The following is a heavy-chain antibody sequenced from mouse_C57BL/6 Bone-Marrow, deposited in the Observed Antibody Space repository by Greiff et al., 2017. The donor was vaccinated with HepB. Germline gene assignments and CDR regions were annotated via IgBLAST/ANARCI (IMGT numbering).Heavy chain of an antibody. V-gene: IGHV1-55*01. CDR2: IYPGSGST. J-gene: IGHJ2*01. CDR1: GYTFTSYW. Sequence: QVQLQQSGAELVKPGASVKMSCKASGYTFTSYWITWVKQRPGQGLEWIADIYPGSGSTNYNEKFKSKATLTVDTSSSTAYMQRSSLTSEDSEVYYCARSGFRRYFDYWGQGTTLTVSS. CDR3: ARSGFRRYFDY.